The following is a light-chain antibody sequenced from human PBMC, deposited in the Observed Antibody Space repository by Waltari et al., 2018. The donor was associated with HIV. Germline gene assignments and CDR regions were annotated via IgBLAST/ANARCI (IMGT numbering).Light chain of an antibody. CDR2: DNN. J-gene: IGLJ2*01. CDR1: SSDVGAYNL. V-gene: IGLV2-14*02. Sequence: QTALTQPASVSGSPGQSITISCTGTSSDVGAYNLVSWYQQHPGKAPRLIIYDNNKRPSGIPDRFSGSKSGTSATLGITGLQTGDEADYFCATWDRSLSRVIFGGGTRLTVL. CDR3: ATWDRSLSRVI.